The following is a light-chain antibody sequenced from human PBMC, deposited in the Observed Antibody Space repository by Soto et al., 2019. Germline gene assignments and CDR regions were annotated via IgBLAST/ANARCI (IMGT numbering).Light chain of an antibody. CDR3: QQSYGTPIT. V-gene: IGKV1-39*01. CDR1: QSISRY. CDR2: VAS. Sequence: DIQMTPSPSSLSASVRDRVTITCRASQSISRYLNWCQQKPGKAPNLLIYVASSLQSEVPSRFSGSGSGTDFTLTITSLQPEDFATYYCQQSYGTPITFGQGTRLEIK. J-gene: IGKJ5*01.